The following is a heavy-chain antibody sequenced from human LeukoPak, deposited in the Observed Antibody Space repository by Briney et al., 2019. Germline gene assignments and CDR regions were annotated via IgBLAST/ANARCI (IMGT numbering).Heavy chain of an antibody. CDR2: ISGSGSGGST. V-gene: IGHV3-23*01. J-gene: IGHJ4*02. CDR1: GFTFSSSA. Sequence: GGSLRLSCAASGFTFSSSAMSWVRQAPGKGQEWVSNISGSGSGGSTYYADSVKGRFTISRDNSKNTLYLQMNSLRAEDTAVYYCAKSGYNRFDYWGQGTLVTVSS. D-gene: IGHD5-24*01. CDR3: AKSGYNRFDY.